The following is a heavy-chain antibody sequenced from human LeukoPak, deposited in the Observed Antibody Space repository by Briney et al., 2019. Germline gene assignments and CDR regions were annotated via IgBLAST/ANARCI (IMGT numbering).Heavy chain of an antibody. Sequence: GGSLRLSCAASGFTFSTYAMSWVRQAPGKGLEWVSGISGSGGSTYYADSVKGRFTISRDNSKNTLFLLMSSLRAEDTAIYNCAKALGSSPSGYYLENWGQGTLVTVSS. CDR1: GFTFSTYA. V-gene: IGHV3-23*01. CDR3: AKALGSSPSGYYLEN. J-gene: IGHJ4*02. D-gene: IGHD3-16*01. CDR2: ISGSGGST.